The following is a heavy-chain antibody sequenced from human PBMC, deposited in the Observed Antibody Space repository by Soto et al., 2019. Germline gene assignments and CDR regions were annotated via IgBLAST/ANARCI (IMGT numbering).Heavy chain of an antibody. CDR1: DYTFTSFG. D-gene: IGHD5-18*01. J-gene: IGHJ2*01. Sequence: QVQLVQSGAEVKKPGDSVKVSCKASDYTFTSFGITWVRQAPGQGLEWMGWISVNNGNTNYAQKFQGRVTMTTDTYTNTAYMELWTLRSDDTAAYYCARAFSYGSYWYFDLWGRGTLVTVSS. CDR3: ARAFSYGSYWYFDL. V-gene: IGHV1-18*01. CDR2: ISVNNGNT.